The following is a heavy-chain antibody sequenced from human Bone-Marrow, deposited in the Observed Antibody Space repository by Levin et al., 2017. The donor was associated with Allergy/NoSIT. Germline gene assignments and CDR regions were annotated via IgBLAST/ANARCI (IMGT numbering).Heavy chain of an antibody. CDR2: IHFSGNT. V-gene: IGHV4-39*02. CDR1: GVSISSGSDY. Sequence: NASETLSLTCTVSGVSISSGSDYWGWIRQPPGKGLEWIGSIHFSGNTYYNPSLKSRITMSVDKSKNHFSLELRSVTVADTAVYYCASLGKDYGDYRGDLWFDPWGPGTLVTVSS. J-gene: IGHJ5*02. CDR3: ASLGKDYGDYRGDLWFDP. D-gene: IGHD4-17*01.